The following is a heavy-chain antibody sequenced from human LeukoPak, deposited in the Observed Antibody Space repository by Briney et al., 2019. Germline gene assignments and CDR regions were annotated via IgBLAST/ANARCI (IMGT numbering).Heavy chain of an antibody. CDR3: ARTEDHFDY. D-gene: IGHD2-15*01. V-gene: IGHV6-1*01. Sequence: SQTLSLTCAISGDSVSRNSAAWNWIRQFPSRGLEWLGRTYYRSKWYNDYAVSVKSRISINPDTSKNQFSLQLDSVTPEDTAVYYCARTEDHFDYWGQGTLVTVSS. J-gene: IGHJ4*02. CDR1: GDSVSRNSAA. CDR2: TYYRSKWYN.